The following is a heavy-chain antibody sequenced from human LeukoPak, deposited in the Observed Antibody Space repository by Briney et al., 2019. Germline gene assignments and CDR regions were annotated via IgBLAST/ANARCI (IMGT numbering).Heavy chain of an antibody. Sequence: ASVKVSCKASGGTFSSYAISWVRQAPGQGLEWMGGIIPIFGTANYAQKFQGRVTITADESTSTAYMELSSLRSEDTAVYYCAREPYDSSGYYNYFDYWGQGTLVTVSS. CDR1: GGTFSSYA. V-gene: IGHV1-69*13. CDR3: AREPYDSSGYYNYFDY. J-gene: IGHJ4*02. CDR2: IIPIFGTA. D-gene: IGHD3-22*01.